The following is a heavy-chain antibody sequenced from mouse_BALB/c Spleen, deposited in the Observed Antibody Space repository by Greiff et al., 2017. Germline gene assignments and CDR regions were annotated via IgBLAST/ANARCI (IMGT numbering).Heavy chain of an antibody. Sequence: EVHLVESGGGLVQPGGSRKLSCAASGFTFSSFGMHWVRQAPEKGLEWVAYISSGSSTIYYADTVKGRFTISRDNPKNTLFLQMTSLRSEDTAMYYCARRYGNYAWFAYWGQGTLVTVSA. CDR3: ARRYGNYAWFAY. V-gene: IGHV5-17*02. D-gene: IGHD2-10*02. J-gene: IGHJ3*01. CDR2: ISSGSSTI. CDR1: GFTFSSFG.